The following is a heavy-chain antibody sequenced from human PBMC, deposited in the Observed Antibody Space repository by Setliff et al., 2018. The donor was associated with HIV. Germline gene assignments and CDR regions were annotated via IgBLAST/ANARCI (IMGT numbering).Heavy chain of an antibody. CDR3: ASGWRVDAFDI. J-gene: IGHJ3*02. CDR1: GGSISSDY. D-gene: IGHD2-15*01. V-gene: IGHV4-59*01. CDR2: IYYSGST. Sequence: SETLSLTCTVSGGSISSDYWSWIRQPPGKGLEWIGYIYYSGSTDYNPSLRSRVTISVDTSKNQFSLKLSSVTAADTAVYYCASGWRVDAFDIWGQGTMVTVSS.